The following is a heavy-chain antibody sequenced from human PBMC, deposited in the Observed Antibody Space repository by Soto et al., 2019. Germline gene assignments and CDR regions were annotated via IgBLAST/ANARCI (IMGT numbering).Heavy chain of an antibody. CDR2: ISKSSVTA. V-gene: IGHV3-48*04. Sequence: GGSLRLSCAASGFTFNSYGMHWVRQGPGNGLEWISYISKSSVTAHYADSVKGRFTISRDNAKNSLYLQMHSLRVDDTALYYCAPRKVGSFNKAAFEIWGQGTVVTVSS. J-gene: IGHJ3*02. CDR1: GFTFNSYG. D-gene: IGHD6-13*01. CDR3: APRKVGSFNKAAFEI.